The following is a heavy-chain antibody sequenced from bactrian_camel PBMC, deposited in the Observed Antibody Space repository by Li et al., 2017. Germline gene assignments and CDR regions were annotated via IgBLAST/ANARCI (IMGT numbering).Heavy chain of an antibody. CDR1: GDMLRTYC. CDR3: AVTGPYFGGCNWLTNFPY. D-gene: IGHD8*01. Sequence: HVQLVESGGGSVQAGGSLRLSCAASGDMLRTYCMGWFRQAPGKEREGLASIDSDGSTTYADSAKGRFTISKDNAKNTLYLQMNSLKPEDTAMYYCAVTGPYFGGCNWLTNFPYWGQGTQVTVS. CDR2: IDSDGST. J-gene: IGHJ4*01. V-gene: IGHV3S53*01.